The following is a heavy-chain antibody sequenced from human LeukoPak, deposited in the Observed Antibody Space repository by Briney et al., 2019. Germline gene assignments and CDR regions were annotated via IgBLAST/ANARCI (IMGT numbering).Heavy chain of an antibody. CDR2: IYTGGST. V-gene: IGHV3-53*01. J-gene: IGHJ4*02. CDR1: GFTVSRTY. D-gene: IGHD2/OR15-2a*01. Sequence: PGGSLRLSCPASGFTVSRTYMSWVRQAPGKGLEWVSVIYTGGSTHYADSVKGRFTISRDNSKNTVFLQMNSLSAEDTAVYYCARTGLRDPTFFDYWGQGILVTVSS. CDR3: ARTGLRDPTFFDY.